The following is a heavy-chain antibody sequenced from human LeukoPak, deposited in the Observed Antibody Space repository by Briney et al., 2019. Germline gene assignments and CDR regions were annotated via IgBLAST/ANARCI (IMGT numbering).Heavy chain of an antibody. D-gene: IGHD3-10*01. Sequence: KPSETLSLTCTVSGGSISSGGYYWSWIRQHPGKGLEWIGYIYYSGSTYYNPSLKSRVTISVDTSKNQFSLKLSSVTAADTAVYYCARGARDYYGSGRNGMDVWGQGTTVTVSS. CDR1: GGSISSGGYY. CDR3: ARGARDYYGSGRNGMDV. CDR2: IYYSGST. V-gene: IGHV4-31*03. J-gene: IGHJ6*02.